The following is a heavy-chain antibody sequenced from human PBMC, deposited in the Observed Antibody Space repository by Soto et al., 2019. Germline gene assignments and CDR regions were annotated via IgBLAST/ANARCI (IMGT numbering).Heavy chain of an antibody. Sequence: EVQLVESGGGLVQPGGSLRLSCAACGFTFSSYSMNWVRQAPGKGLEWVSYISSSSSTIYYADSVKGRFTISRDNAKNSLYLQMNSLRAEDTAVYYCARDRLGATVTTFDYWGQGTLVTVSS. V-gene: IGHV3-48*01. CDR1: GFTFSSYS. J-gene: IGHJ4*02. D-gene: IGHD4-17*01. CDR3: ARDRLGATVTTFDY. CDR2: ISSSSSTI.